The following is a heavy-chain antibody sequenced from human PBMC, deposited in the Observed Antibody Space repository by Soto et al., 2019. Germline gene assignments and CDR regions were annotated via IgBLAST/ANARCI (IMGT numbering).Heavy chain of an antibody. Sequence: PGGSLRLSCAASGFTFSSYAMHWVRQAPGKGLEWVAVISYDGSNKYYADSVKGRSTISRDNSKNTLHLQVNSLRGEDTAVYYCAKEADISGYYPDYWGQGTQVTVSS. V-gene: IGHV3-30*04. D-gene: IGHD3-22*01. J-gene: IGHJ4*02. CDR2: ISYDGSNK. CDR1: GFTFSSYA. CDR3: AKEADISGYYPDY.